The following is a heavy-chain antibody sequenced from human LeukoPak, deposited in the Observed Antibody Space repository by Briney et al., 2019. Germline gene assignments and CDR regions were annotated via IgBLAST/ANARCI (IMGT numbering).Heavy chain of an antibody. J-gene: IGHJ3*02. CDR1: GFTFSSYS. V-gene: IGHV3-21*01. Sequence: PGGSLRLSCTASGFTFSSYSLNWVCQAPGKGLEWVSSVSTGSNYIYYADSVKGRFTISRDNAKNSLYLQMNSLRAEDTAVYYCARLVGATIAFDIWGQGTMVTVSS. CDR3: ARLVGATIAFDI. CDR2: VSTGSNYI. D-gene: IGHD1-26*01.